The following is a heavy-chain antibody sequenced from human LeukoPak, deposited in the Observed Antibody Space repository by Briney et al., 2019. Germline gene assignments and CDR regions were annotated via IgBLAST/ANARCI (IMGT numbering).Heavy chain of an antibody. V-gene: IGHV1-2*04. Sequence: ASVKVSCKASRYTFTGYYMHWVRRAPGQGLEWMGWINPNSGGTNYAQKFQGWVTMTRDTSISTAYMELSRLRSDDTAVYYCARDGGSGSYYYYGMDVWGQGTTVTVSS. CDR2: INPNSGGT. D-gene: IGHD3-10*01. CDR1: RYTFTGYY. CDR3: ARDGGSGSYYYYGMDV. J-gene: IGHJ6*02.